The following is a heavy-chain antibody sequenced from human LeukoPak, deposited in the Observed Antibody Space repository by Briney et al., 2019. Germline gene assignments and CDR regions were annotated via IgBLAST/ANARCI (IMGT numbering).Heavy chain of an antibody. Sequence: GGSLRPSCAASGFNFINYSMNWVRQAPGKGLEWISYIGISSGNTKYADSVKGRFTISRDKARNSLYLQMNSLRVEDTAMYYCARDHRYAFDNWGHGTLVTVSS. CDR1: GFNFINYS. D-gene: IGHD5-12*01. CDR3: ARDHRYAFDN. V-gene: IGHV3-48*01. CDR2: IGISSGNT. J-gene: IGHJ4*01.